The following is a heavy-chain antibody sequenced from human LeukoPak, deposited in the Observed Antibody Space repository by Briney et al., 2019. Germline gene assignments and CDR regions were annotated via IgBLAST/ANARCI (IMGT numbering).Heavy chain of an antibody. CDR3: TTDLHYYDSSFC. D-gene: IGHD3-22*01. CDR1: GFTFSSYW. V-gene: IGHV3-15*01. J-gene: IGHJ4*02. Sequence: GGSLRLSCAASGFTFSSYWMSWVCQAPGKGLEWVGRIKSKTDGGTTDYAAPVKGRFTISRDDSKNTLYLQMNSLKTEDTAVYYCTTDLHYYDSSFCWGQGTLVTVSS. CDR2: IKSKTDGGTT.